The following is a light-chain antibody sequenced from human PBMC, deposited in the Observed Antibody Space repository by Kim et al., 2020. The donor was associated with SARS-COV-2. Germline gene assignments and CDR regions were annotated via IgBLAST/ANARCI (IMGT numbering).Light chain of an antibody. Sequence: LSPGERAALSCRASRSLITCLAWYQQKPGQAPRLLIYGASERATGIPPRFSGSGSGTDFTLTISSLEPEDFAVYYCQQRNNWPATFGQGTRLEIK. J-gene: IGKJ5*01. CDR1: RSLITC. CDR2: GAS. CDR3: QQRNNWPAT. V-gene: IGKV3-11*01.